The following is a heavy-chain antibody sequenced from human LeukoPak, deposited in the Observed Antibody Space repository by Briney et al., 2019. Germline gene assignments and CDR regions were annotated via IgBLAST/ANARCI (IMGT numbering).Heavy chain of an antibody. V-gene: IGHV1-18*01. CDR3: ARGDDYGDYWGLY. D-gene: IGHD4-17*01. J-gene: IGHJ4*02. CDR2: ISTYNGNT. CDR1: GYTFTKYG. Sequence: ASVKVSCKASGYTFTKYGITWVRQAPGQGLEWLGWISTYNGNTNYAQKLQGRVTMTTDTSTSTAYMELRSLISDDAAVYYCARGDDYGDYWGLYWGQGTLVTVSS.